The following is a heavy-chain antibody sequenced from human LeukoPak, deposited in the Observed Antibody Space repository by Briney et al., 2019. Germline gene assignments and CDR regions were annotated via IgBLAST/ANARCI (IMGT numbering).Heavy chain of an antibody. Sequence: GALRLSCAASGFTFSSYWMHWVRQAPGKGLVWVSRINSDGSSTSYADSVKGRFTISRDNAKNTLYLQMNSLRAEDTAVYYCARLGTVTTGVYYFDYWGQGTLVTVSS. D-gene: IGHD4-17*01. V-gene: IGHV3-74*01. CDR2: INSDGSST. J-gene: IGHJ4*02. CDR1: GFTFSSYW. CDR3: ARLGTVTTGVYYFDY.